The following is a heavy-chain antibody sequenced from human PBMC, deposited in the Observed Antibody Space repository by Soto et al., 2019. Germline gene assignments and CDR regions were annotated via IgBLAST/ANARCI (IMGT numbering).Heavy chain of an antibody. CDR1: GDSVNSGSYY. V-gene: IGHV4-61*01. CDR3: TRVSMPYYFPISGKYYYDF. Sequence: QVQLQESGPGLVKPSETLSLTCTVSGDSVNSGSYYWSWIRQPPGMGLEWLGYIFYSGTTNYNTSLKSPVPSSLHTSKNHFALNLTSVTAADTAVYYCTRVSMPYYFPISGKYYYDFWGRGTLVTVSS. D-gene: IGHD3-22*01. CDR2: IFYSGTT. J-gene: IGHJ4*02.